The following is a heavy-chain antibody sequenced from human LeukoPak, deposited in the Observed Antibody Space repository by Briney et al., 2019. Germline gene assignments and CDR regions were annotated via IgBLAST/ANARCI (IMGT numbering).Heavy chain of an antibody. J-gene: IGHJ4*02. CDR2: VSTYNGDT. V-gene: IGHV1-18*01. CDR1: GYTFPNYG. CDR3: ASDHLSIEATGTRY. Sequence: ASVKVSCKASGYTFPNYGISWVRQAPGQGLEWMGWVSTYNGDTNYAQKLQGRVTMTTDTSTNTAYMELRSLRSDDTAVYYCASDHLSIEATGTRYWGQGTLVTVSS. D-gene: IGHD6-13*01.